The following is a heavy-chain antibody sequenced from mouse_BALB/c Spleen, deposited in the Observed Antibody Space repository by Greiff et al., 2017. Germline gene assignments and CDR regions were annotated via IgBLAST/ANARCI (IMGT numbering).Heavy chain of an antibody. Sequence: ESGPGLVKPSQSLSLTCSVTGYSITSGYYWNWIRQFPGNKLEWMGYISYDGSNNYNPSLKNRISITRDTSKNQFFLKLNSVTTEDTATYYCSRLLRLYYAMDYWGQGTSVTVSS. J-gene: IGHJ4*01. CDR1: GYSITSGYY. CDR2: ISYDGSN. D-gene: IGHD1-2*01. V-gene: IGHV3-6*02. CDR3: SRLLRLYYAMDY.